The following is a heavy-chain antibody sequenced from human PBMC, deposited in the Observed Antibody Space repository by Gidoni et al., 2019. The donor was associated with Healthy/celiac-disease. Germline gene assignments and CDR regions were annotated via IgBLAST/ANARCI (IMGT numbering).Heavy chain of an antibody. CDR2: ISSSSSYI. CDR3: ARVSEMATIEDDAFDI. CDR1: GFTFSRYS. V-gene: IGHV3-21*01. D-gene: IGHD5-12*01. J-gene: IGHJ3*02. Sequence: EVQLVESGGGLVKPGGSLRLSCAASGFTFSRYSMNWVRQAPGKGLEWVSSISSSSSYIYYADSVKGRFTISRDNAKNSLYLQMNSLRAEDTAVYYCARVSEMATIEDDAFDIWGQGTMVTVSS.